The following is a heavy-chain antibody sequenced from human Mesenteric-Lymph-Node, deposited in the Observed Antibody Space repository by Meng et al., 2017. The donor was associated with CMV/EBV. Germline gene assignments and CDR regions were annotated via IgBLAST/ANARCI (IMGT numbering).Heavy chain of an antibody. CDR2: IYYSGST. CDR1: GYSITSGYY. J-gene: IGHJ4*02. V-gene: IGHV4-38-2*02. Sequence: SETLSLTCTVSGYSITSGYYWGWIRQPPGKGLEWIGYIYYSGSTNYNPSLKSRVTISVDTSKNQFSLKLSSVTAADTAVYYCARDGGTQVFDYWGQGTLVTVSS. D-gene: IGHD3-16*01. CDR3: ARDGGTQVFDY.